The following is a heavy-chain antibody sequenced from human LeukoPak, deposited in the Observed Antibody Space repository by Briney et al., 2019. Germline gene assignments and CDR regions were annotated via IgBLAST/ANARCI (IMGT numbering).Heavy chain of an antibody. J-gene: IGHJ6*03. CDR2: IYYSGST. CDR3: ASNGYSSSWYYYYYYMDV. V-gene: IGHV4-59*01. D-gene: IGHD6-13*01. Sequence: SETLSLTCTVSGGSISSYYWSWIRQPPGKGLEWIGYIYYSGSTNYNPSLKSRVTISVDTSKNQFSLKLSSVTAADTAVYYCASNGYSSSWYYYYYYMDVWGKGTTVTVSS. CDR1: GGSISSYY.